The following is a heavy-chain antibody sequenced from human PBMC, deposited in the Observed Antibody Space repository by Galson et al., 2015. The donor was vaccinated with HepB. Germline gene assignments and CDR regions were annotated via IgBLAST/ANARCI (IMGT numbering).Heavy chain of an antibody. J-gene: IGHJ4*02. CDR1: GFSFRSYT. D-gene: IGHD2-21*02. Sequence: SLRLSCAASGFSFRSYTMNWVRQSPGKGLEWVSSISSSSAYIHYADSVKGRFTISRDNAKNSLYLQMNSLGADDTAVYYCARDGVAFCGYDCYIDYWGQGTLVTVSS. V-gene: IGHV3-21*01. CDR3: ARDGVAFCGYDCYIDY. CDR2: ISSSSAYI.